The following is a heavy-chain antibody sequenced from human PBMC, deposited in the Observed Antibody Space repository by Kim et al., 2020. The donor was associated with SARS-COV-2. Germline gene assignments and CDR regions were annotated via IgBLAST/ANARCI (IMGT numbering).Heavy chain of an antibody. CDR1: GGTFSSYA. Sequence: SVKVSCKASGGTFSSYAISWVRQAPGQGLEWMGGIIPIFGTANYAQKFQGRVTITADESTSTAYMALSSLRSEDTAVYYCARDRGYCSGGNCYDYYYGMDVWGQGTTVTVSS. CDR2: IIPIFGTA. V-gene: IGHV1-69*13. D-gene: IGHD2-15*01. CDR3: ARDRGYCSGGNCYDYYYGMDV. J-gene: IGHJ6*02.